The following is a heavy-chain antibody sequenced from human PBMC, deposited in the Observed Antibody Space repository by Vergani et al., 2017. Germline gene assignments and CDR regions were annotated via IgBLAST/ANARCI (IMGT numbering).Heavy chain of an antibody. J-gene: IGHJ4*02. CDR1: GHSLSSSDHY. CDR2: IFRSGTT. CDR3: AREDVVIARIFDF. Sequence: QVQLQESGPGLVKPSQTLSLTFTVSGHSLSSSDHYWSWIRQRSDKGLEWVGHIFRSGTTYYNPSLKSRLIMSVDTSKNQFSLKLTSVTAADTAMYYCAREDVVIARIFDFWGQGTLVTVSS. V-gene: IGHV4-31*03. D-gene: IGHD2-21*01.